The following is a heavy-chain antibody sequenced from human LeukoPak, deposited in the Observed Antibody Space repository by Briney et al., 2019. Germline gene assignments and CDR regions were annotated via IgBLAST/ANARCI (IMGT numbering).Heavy chain of an antibody. CDR2: MNPNSGNT. Sequence: ASVKVSCKASGYTFTSYDINWVRQATGQGLEWMGWMNPNSGNTGYVQKFQGRVTMTRNTSISTAYMELSSLRSEDTAVYYCARGNADSSSSAWFVPWGQETLVTVSS. D-gene: IGHD6-6*01. CDR3: ARGNADSSSSAWFVP. V-gene: IGHV1-8*01. CDR1: GYTFTSYD. J-gene: IGHJ5*02.